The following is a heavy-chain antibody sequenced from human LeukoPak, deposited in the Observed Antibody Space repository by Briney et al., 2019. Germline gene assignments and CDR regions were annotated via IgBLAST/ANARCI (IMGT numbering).Heavy chain of an antibody. Sequence: SETLSLTCTVSGGSISSGGYYWSWIRQHPGTGLEWIGYIYYSGSTYYNPSLKSRVTISVDTSKNQFSLKLSSVTAADTAEYYCARVFRGSSKKYFDYWGQGTLVTVSS. D-gene: IGHD6-6*01. J-gene: IGHJ4*02. CDR3: ARVFRGSSKKYFDY. V-gene: IGHV4-31*03. CDR2: IYYSGST. CDR1: GGSISSGGYY.